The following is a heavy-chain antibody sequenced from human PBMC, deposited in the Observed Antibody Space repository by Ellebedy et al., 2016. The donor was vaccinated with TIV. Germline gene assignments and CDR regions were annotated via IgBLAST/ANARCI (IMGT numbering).Heavy chain of an antibody. D-gene: IGHD3-10*01. CDR1: GGSISSGSYY. V-gene: IGHV4-61*02. CDR3: ARERWGVSH. Sequence: SETLSLXXTVSGGSISSGSYYWSWIRQPAGKGLEWIGRIYTSGSTNYNPSLKSRVTMSIDTSKNQFSLKLSSVTAADTAVYYCARERWGVSHWGQGTLVTVSS. CDR2: IYTSGST. J-gene: IGHJ4*02.